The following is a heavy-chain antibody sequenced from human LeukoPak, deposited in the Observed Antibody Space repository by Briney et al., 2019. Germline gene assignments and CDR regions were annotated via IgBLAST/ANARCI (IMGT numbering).Heavy chain of an antibody. CDR3: ARDIANVWFYS. V-gene: IGHV4-61*02. Sequence: PSETLSLTCTVSGGSISSGSYYWSWIRQPAGKGLEWIGRIYTSGSTNYNPSLKSRVTISVDTSKNQFSLKLSSVTAADTAVYYCARDIANVWFYSWGRGTLVTVSS. D-gene: IGHD2-21*01. CDR1: GGSISSGSYY. CDR2: IYTSGST. J-gene: IGHJ5*01.